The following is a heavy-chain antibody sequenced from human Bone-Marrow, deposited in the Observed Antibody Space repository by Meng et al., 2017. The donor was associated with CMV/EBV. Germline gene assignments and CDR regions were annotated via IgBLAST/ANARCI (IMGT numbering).Heavy chain of an antibody. D-gene: IGHD2-2*02. CDR1: GYTFTSYA. V-gene: IGHV1-3*02. J-gene: IGHJ6*02. Sequence: ASVKVSCKASGYTFTSYAMHWVRQAPGQRLEWMGWSNAGNGNTKYSQEFQGRVTITRDTSASTAYMELRSMRSKDMAVYYCARVRISDMVVVPAAIGGYYYGMDVWGQGTTVTVSS. CDR3: ARVRISDMVVVPAAIGGYYYGMDV. CDR2: SNAGNGNT.